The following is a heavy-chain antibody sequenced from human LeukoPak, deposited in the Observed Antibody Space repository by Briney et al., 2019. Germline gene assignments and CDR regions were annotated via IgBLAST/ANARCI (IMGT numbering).Heavy chain of an antibody. J-gene: IGHJ6*02. CDR1: GFTVSSNY. D-gene: IGHD1-26*01. CDR3: ARDGDGGSYSYYYGMDV. Sequence: GGSLRLSCAASGFTVSSNYMSWVRQAPGKGLEWVSVIYSGGSTYYADSVKGRFTISRDNSKNTLYLQMNSLRAEDTAVYYCARDGDGGSYSYYYGMDVWGQGTTVTVSS. V-gene: IGHV3-53*01. CDR2: IYSGGST.